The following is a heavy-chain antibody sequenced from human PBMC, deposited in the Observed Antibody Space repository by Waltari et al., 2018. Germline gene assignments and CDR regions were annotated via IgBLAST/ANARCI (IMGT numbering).Heavy chain of an antibody. CDR3: AKDSGYSMIRGRENS. CDR1: GFDYGSYA. Sequence: VYLLESGGGLVQPGGSLRLSCVGSGFDYGSYAMSWVRQAPGKGLEWVSGIDNSGETTYYVGSVKGRFTISRDDSRNTVYLHMTTLRVDDTAVYYCAKDSGYSMIRGRENSWGQGTLVIVSS. V-gene: IGHV3-23*05. D-gene: IGHD3-10*01. CDR2: IDNSGETT. J-gene: IGHJ4*02.